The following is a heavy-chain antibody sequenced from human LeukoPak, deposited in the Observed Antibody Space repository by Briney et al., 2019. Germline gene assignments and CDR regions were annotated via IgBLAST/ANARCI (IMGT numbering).Heavy chain of an antibody. J-gene: IGHJ4*02. CDR2: IYPSDSDT. Sequence: GESLQISCKGSGYSFTSYWIGWVRQMPGKGLEWMGIIYPSDSDTRYSPSFQGQVTISADKSINTAYLQWSSLKASDTAMYYCARRQGCSSTSCPPDYWGQGTLVTVSS. D-gene: IGHD2-2*01. V-gene: IGHV5-51*01. CDR1: GYSFTSYW. CDR3: ARRQGCSSTSCPPDY.